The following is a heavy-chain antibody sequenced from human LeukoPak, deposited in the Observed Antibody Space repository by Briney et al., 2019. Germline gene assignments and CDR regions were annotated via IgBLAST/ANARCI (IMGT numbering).Heavy chain of an antibody. CDR1: GFTFSSYA. CDR3: ARASYYYGSGSYPFDY. Sequence: PGRSLRLSCAASGFTFSSYAMHWVRQAPGKGLEWVAVISDDGSYKYYADSVKGRFTISRDNSRNTLFLQMNSLRAEDTAVYYCARASYYYGSGSYPFDYWGQGTLVAVSS. CDR2: ISDDGSYK. V-gene: IGHV3-30*01. D-gene: IGHD3-10*01. J-gene: IGHJ4*02.